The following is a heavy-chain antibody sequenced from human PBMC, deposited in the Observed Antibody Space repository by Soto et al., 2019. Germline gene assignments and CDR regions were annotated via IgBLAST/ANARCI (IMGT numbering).Heavy chain of an antibody. D-gene: IGHD2-15*01. CDR2: IYYSGST. V-gene: IGHV4-31*03. CDR3: ARDAALGYCSGGSCYSESWYYYGMDV. J-gene: IGHJ6*02. Sequence: SETLSLTCTVSGVSISSGGYYWSWIRQHPGKGLEWIGYIYYSGSTYYNPSLKSRVTISVDTSKNQFSPKLSSVTAADTAVYYCARDAALGYCSGGSCYSESWYYYGMDVWGQGTTVTVSS. CDR1: GVSISSGGYY.